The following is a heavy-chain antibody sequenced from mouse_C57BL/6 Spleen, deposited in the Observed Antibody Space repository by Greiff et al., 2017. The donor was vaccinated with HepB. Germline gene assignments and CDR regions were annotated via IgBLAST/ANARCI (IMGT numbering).Heavy chain of an antibody. J-gene: IGHJ2*01. CDR1: GYSFTDYN. Sequence: VQLQQSGPELVKPGASVKISCKASGYSFTDYNMNWVKQSNVKSLEWIGVINPNYGTTSYNQKFKGKATLTVDQSSSTAYMQLNSLTSEDSAVYYCAREEDVVTIDYFDYWGQGTTLTVSS. CDR3: AREEDVVTIDYFDY. D-gene: IGHD2-12*01. CDR2: INPNYGTT. V-gene: IGHV1-39*01.